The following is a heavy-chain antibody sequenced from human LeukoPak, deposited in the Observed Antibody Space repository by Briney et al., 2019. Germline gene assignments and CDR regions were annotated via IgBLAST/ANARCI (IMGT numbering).Heavy chain of an antibody. D-gene: IGHD2-21*01. CDR2: IIDNGYIT. Sequence: GGSLRLSCAASGFTFSSYAMSWVRQAPGKGLEWVSGIIDNGYITYYANSVRGRFTISRDNSKNTLFLQMNSLRAEDTAVYYCAKLGWQEVHNYYVAVWGKGTAVAVSS. V-gene: IGHV3-23*01. J-gene: IGHJ6*03. CDR3: AKLGWQEVHNYYVAV. CDR1: GFTFSSYA.